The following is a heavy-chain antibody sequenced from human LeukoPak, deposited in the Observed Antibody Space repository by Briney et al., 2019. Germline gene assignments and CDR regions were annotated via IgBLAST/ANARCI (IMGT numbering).Heavy chain of an antibody. J-gene: IGHJ5*02. D-gene: IGHD6-13*01. Sequence: PSETLSLTCTVSGGSISSYYWSWIRQPPGKGLEWIGYIYYSGSTNYNPSLKSRVTISVDTSKNQFSLKLSSVTAADTAVYYCARVRYSSSWFDHWGQGPLVTVSS. V-gene: IGHV4-59*01. CDR3: ARVRYSSSWFDH. CDR2: IYYSGST. CDR1: GGSISSYY.